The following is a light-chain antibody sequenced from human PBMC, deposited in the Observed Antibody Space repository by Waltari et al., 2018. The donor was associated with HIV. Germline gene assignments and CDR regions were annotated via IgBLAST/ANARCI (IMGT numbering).Light chain of an antibody. V-gene: IGLV3-19*01. CDR3: ASRDNNGKRVL. J-gene: IGLJ3*02. CDR2: DKN. Sequence: SSELTQDPIVSVTLGQTVTITCQGDSLRNYYASWHQLKPGKAPILVIYDKNTRPAGIPFRFSGSTFGNAASLTIPGSQAEDEADYFGASRDNNGKRVLFDGGTKLTVL. CDR1: SLRNYY.